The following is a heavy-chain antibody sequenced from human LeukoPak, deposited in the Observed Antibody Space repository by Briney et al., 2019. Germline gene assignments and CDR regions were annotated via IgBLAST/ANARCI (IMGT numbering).Heavy chain of an antibody. J-gene: IGHJ4*02. CDR3: ARLRFLEWSPM. V-gene: IGHV3-23*01. CDR1: GFTFSSCA. Sequence: GGSLRLSCAASGFTFSSCAMSWVCQAPGKGLEWVSAISGSGGSTYYADSVKGRFTISRDNAKNSLYLQMNSLRAEDTAVYYCARLRFLEWSPMWGQGTLVTVSS. CDR2: ISGSGGST. D-gene: IGHD3-3*01.